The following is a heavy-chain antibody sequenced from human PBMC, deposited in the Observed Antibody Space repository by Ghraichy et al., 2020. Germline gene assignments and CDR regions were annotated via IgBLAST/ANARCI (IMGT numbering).Heavy chain of an antibody. Sequence: GGSLRLSCKASGFTFSRYTMNWVRQAPGKGLEWVASISTVSNYISYADSLKGRFTISRDNAKNSLVLQMSSLRAEDTAVYFCARRDYYYYGMDVWGQGTTGTVSS. CDR1: GFTFSRYT. J-gene: IGHJ6*02. CDR2: ISTVSNYI. V-gene: IGHV3-21*06. CDR3: ARRDYYYYGMDV.